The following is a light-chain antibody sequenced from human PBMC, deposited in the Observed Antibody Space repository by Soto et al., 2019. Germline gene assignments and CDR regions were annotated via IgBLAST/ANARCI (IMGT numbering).Light chain of an antibody. CDR2: DAS. CDR3: QQYNSYSSFT. CDR1: QSISSW. J-gene: IGKJ2*01. Sequence: DIQMTQSPSTLSASVGDRVTITCRASQSISSWLAWYQQKPGKAPKVLIYDASSFESGVPSRFSGSRSGTEFPLTISSLQPDDFATYYCQQYNSYSSFTFGQGTKLEIK. V-gene: IGKV1-5*01.